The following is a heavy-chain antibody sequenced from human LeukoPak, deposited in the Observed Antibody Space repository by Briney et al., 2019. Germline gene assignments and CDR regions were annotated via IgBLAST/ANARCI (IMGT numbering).Heavy chain of an antibody. J-gene: IGHJ4*02. Sequence: SETLSLTCAVYGGSFSGYYWSWIRLPPGKGLEWIGEINHSGSTNYNPSLKSRVTISVDTSKNQFSLKLSSVTAADTAVYYCARGPRMITIFGVVSSSYYFDYWGQGTLVTVSS. CDR2: INHSGST. CDR1: GGSFSGYY. D-gene: IGHD3-3*01. V-gene: IGHV4-34*01. CDR3: ARGPRMITIFGVVSSSYYFDY.